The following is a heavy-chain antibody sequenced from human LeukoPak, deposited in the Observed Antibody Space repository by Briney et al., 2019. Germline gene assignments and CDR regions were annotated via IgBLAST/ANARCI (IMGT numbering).Heavy chain of an antibody. Sequence: GGSLRLSCAASGFTFSTYTMNWVRQAPGKGLEWVSYISSSGSTIYYADSVRGRFTISRDNAKNSLYLQMNSLRAEDTAVYYCARERGDLFFDYWGQGTLVTVSS. V-gene: IGHV3-48*04. J-gene: IGHJ4*02. D-gene: IGHD3-10*01. CDR2: ISSSGSTI. CDR3: ARERGDLFFDY. CDR1: GFTFSTYT.